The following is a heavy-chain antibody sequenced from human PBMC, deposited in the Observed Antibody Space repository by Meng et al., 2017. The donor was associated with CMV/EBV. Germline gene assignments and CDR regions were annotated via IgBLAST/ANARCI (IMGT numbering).Heavy chain of an antibody. J-gene: IGHJ3*02. CDR2: IDSDGSVS. V-gene: IGHV3-74*01. D-gene: IGHD2-15*01. Sequence: GSLRLSCAASGFTFSTSWMHWVRQAPGKGLVWVARIDSDGSVSTYADSVKGRFTISRDNAKNTLYLQMNSLRAEDTAVYYCASARGVVRYAFDIWGQGTVVTVSS. CDR3: ASARGVVRYAFDI. CDR1: GFTFSTSW.